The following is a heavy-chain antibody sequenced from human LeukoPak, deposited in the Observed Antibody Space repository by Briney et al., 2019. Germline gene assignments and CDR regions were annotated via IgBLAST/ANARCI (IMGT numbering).Heavy chain of an antibody. CDR2: ISSGSSTI. V-gene: IGHV3-48*02. Sequence: GGSLRLSCAASGFTFSSYSMNWVRQAPGKGLEWVSYISSGSSTIYYADSVKGRFTISRDNAKNSLCLQMNSLRDEDTAVYYCARFGNGYWGQGTLVTVSS. J-gene: IGHJ4*02. CDR1: GFTFSSYS. CDR3: ARFGNGY. D-gene: IGHD4-23*01.